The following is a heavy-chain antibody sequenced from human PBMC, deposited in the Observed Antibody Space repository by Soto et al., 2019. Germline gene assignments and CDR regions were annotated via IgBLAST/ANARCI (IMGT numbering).Heavy chain of an antibody. D-gene: IGHD3-22*01. J-gene: IGHJ4*02. CDR2: ISSSGSTI. Sequence: LRLSCAASGFTFSSYEMNWVRQAPGKGLEWVSYISSSGSTIYYADSVKGRFTISRDNAKNSLYLQMNSLRAEDTAVYYCARAFNYYDSSGYPDYWGQGTLVTVSS. CDR1: GFTFSSYE. V-gene: IGHV3-48*03. CDR3: ARAFNYYDSSGYPDY.